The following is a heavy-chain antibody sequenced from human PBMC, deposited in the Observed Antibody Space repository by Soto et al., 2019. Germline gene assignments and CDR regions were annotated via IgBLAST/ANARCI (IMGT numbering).Heavy chain of an antibody. CDR1: GYNFPIYW. Sequence: GESLKISCKASGYNFPIYWIAWVRQMPGKGLEWMGLIYPGDSDTRYSPSFQGQVTLPADKSITTAYLQLSSLKASDTAMYYCARQGSGGGGDYWGQGTLVTVSS. CDR3: ARQGSGGGGDY. CDR2: IYPGDSDT. J-gene: IGHJ4*02. D-gene: IGHD6-19*01. V-gene: IGHV5-51*01.